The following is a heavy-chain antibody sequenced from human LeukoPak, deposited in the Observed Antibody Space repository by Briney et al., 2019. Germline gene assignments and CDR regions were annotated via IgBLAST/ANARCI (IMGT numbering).Heavy chain of an antibody. CDR2: ISGSSSFM. CDR1: GFIFSYYG. D-gene: IGHD1-26*01. J-gene: IGHJ4*02. Sequence: PGGSLRLSCAASGFIFSYYGMTWVRQAPGKGLEWVSSISGSSSFMYYADSVKGRFTISRDNAKNSLYLQMNSLRAEDTAVYYCARASVGSYFSDYWGQGTLVTVSS. CDR3: ARASVGSYFSDY. V-gene: IGHV3-21*01.